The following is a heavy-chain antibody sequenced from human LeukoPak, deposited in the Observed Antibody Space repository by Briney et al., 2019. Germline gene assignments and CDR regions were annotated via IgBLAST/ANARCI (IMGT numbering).Heavy chain of an antibody. J-gene: IGHJ4*02. V-gene: IGHV4-34*01. D-gene: IGHD3-22*01. CDR2: INHSGST. Sequence: PSETLSLTCAVYGGSFSGYYLSWIRQPPGKGLEWIGEINHSGSTNYNPSLKSRVTISVDTSKNQFSLKLSSVTAADTAVYYCARVYYDSSPFVYYFDYWGQGTLVTVSS. CDR3: ARVYYDSSPFVYYFDY. CDR1: GGSFSGYY.